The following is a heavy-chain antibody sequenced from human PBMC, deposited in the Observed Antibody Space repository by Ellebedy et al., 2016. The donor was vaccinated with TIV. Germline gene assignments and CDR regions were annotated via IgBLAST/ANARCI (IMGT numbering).Heavy chain of an antibody. Sequence: GESLKISCAGSGFTFSSYSLSWVRQAPGKGLEWVSYISRSSLSIYYADSVKGRFTISRDNAKSSLYLQMNSLRGEDTAVYYCATSAAAVHFNGMDVWGHGTTVTVSS. CDR3: ATSAAAVHFNGMDV. V-gene: IGHV3-48*01. D-gene: IGHD2-2*01. CDR1: GFTFSSYS. J-gene: IGHJ6*02. CDR2: ISRSSLSI.